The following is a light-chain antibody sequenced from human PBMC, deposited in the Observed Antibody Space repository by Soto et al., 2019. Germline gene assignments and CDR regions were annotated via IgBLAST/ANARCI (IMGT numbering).Light chain of an antibody. CDR1: QSISTY. Sequence: DVQISESASSLYESVGDRVTITCRASQSISTYLNWYQQKPGKAPKLLIYAASSLQSGVPSRFSGSGSGTDFTLTISSLQPEDFATYYCQQSYSTLAFDQGTKVDIK. CDR2: AAS. J-gene: IGKJ1*01. CDR3: QQSYSTLA. V-gene: IGKV1-39*01.